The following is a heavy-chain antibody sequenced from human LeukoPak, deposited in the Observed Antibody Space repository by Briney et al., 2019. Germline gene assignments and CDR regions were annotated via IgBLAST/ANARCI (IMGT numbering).Heavy chain of an antibody. V-gene: IGHV4-30-4*01. CDR2: IYYSGST. CDR1: GGSISSGDYY. J-gene: IGHJ5*02. Sequence: SETLSLTCTVSGGSISSGDYYWSWIRQPPGKGLEWIGYIYYSGSTYYNPSLKSRVTISVDTSKNQFSLKLSSVTAADTAVYYCARDQGQWLVPDWFDPWGQGTLVTVSS. D-gene: IGHD6-19*01. CDR3: ARDQGQWLVPDWFDP.